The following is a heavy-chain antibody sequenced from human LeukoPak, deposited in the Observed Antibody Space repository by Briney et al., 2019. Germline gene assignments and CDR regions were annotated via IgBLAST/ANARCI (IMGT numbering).Heavy chain of an antibody. D-gene: IGHD3-16*01. CDR3: ARAGYYDVSGDRLYYLEN. CDR2: IIPILGIA. CDR1: GGTFSSYA. Sequence: SVKVSCKASGGTFSSYAISWVRQAPGQGLEWMGRIIPILGIANYAQKFQGRVTITADKSTSTVYLELSSLRSDDTAVYYCARAGYYDVSGDRLYYLENWGQGTPVTVSS. V-gene: IGHV1-69*04. J-gene: IGHJ4*02.